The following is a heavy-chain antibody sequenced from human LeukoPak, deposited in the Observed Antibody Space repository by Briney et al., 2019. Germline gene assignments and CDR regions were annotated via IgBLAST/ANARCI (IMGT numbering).Heavy chain of an antibody. J-gene: IGHJ5*02. D-gene: IGHD6-13*01. V-gene: IGHV1-18*01. CDR3: ARARYSSCWYLDNWFDP. CDR2: ISAYNGNT. Sequence: ASVKVSCKASGYTFTSYGISWVRQAPGQGLEWMGWISAYNGNTNYAQKLQGRVTMTTDTSTSTAYMELRSLRSDDTAVYYCARARYSSCWYLDNWFDPWGQGTLVTVSS. CDR1: GYTFTSYG.